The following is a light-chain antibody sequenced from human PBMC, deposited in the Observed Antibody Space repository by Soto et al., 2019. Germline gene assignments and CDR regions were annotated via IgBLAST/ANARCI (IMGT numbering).Light chain of an antibody. CDR1: SSDVGAYDY. CDR3: SLYTSSDTPYV. J-gene: IGLJ1*01. CDR2: VVS. V-gene: IGLV2-14*01. Sequence: QSALTQPASVSGSPGQSITISCTGTSSDVGAYDYVSWYQQHPDKAPKLIIYVVSNQPSGVSNRFSGSKSGNTASLTISGLQAEDEADYYCSLYTSSDTPYVFGTGTELTVL.